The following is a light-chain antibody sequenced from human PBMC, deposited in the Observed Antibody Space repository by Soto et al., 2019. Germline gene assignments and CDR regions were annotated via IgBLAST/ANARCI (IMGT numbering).Light chain of an antibody. CDR3: SSYTSSMTNV. V-gene: IGLV2-14*03. CDR2: DVG. CDR1: SSDVGGYNS. Sequence: QAALTQPASVSGSPGQSITMSCTGTSSDVGGYNSVSWYQHHPGKAPKLIPYDVGDRPSGVSYRFSGSKSGNTASLTISGLQAADEADYFCSSYTSSMTNVFGSGTKVTVL. J-gene: IGLJ1*01.